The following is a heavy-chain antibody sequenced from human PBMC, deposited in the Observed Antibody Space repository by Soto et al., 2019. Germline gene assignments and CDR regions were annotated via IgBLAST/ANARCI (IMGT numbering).Heavy chain of an antibody. J-gene: IGHJ4*02. CDR3: ASNELGMYHFDS. CDR1: GFTFSSYA. D-gene: IGHD7-27*01. V-gene: IGHV3-23*01. Sequence: PGGSLRLSCAASGFTFSSYAMSWVRQAPGKGLEWVSGISGSGGSTYYADSVKGRFTISRDSSKNTLYLQMNSLGAEDTAVYYCASNELGMYHFDSWGQGTLVTVSS. CDR2: ISGSGGST.